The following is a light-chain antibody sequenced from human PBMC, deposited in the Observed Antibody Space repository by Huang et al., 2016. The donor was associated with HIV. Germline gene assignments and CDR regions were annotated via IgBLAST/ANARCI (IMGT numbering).Light chain of an antibody. CDR1: QSVNNQ. CDR2: DAS. V-gene: IGKV3-15*01. J-gene: IGKJ1*01. CDR3: QQYNNWPPWT. Sequence: EVVMTQSPVTLSVSPGERATLSCRASQSVNNQLAWFQQKPRQAPRRLIHDASIRATGIADGFSGSGSGTEFTLTISSLQSEDFAVYYCQQYNNWPPWTFGQGTKVEIK.